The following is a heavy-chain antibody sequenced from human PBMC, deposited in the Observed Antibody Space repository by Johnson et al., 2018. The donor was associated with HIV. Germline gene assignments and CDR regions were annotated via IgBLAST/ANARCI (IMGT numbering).Heavy chain of an antibody. V-gene: IGHV3-13*01. CDR1: GFTFDDYG. J-gene: IGHJ3*01. Sequence: VQLVESGGGVVQPGRSLRLSCAASGFTFDDYGMAWVRQAPGKGLEWVSAIGTAGDTYYPGSVKGRVPTSRDGSKNTVELHMNSLRAEDTAVYYCVRAMQGAFDLWGQGTMVTVSS. CDR2: IGTAGDT. CDR3: VRAMQGAFDL.